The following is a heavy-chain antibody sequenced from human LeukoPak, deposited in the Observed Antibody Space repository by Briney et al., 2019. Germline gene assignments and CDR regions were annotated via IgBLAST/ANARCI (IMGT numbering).Heavy chain of an antibody. CDR3: ARDYIFAFDI. V-gene: IGHV3-48*03. J-gene: IGHJ3*02. CDR2: ISATGATI. CDR1: GFSFSCHE. Sequence: GGSLTLSCGVSGFSFSCHEMNWVRQAPGKGLEWVAHISATGATIYYADFVGGRFTISRDNAKNSLYLQMNGLRDEDTAVYYCARDYIFAFDIWGQGTMVTVSS. D-gene: IGHD3-3*02.